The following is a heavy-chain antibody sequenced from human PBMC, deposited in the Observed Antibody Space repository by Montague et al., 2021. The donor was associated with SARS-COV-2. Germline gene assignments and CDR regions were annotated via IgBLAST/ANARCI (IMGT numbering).Heavy chain of an antibody. CDR3: ARHRRYDVVTYYPDF. CDR2: ISNGGRT. Sequence: SETLSLTCSVSGGSFDSDNFFWGWLRQPPGKRLERIGVISNGGRTFDNPSLKSPVTISVHTSRIRLSLNVKPVTAADAAVYYCARHRRYDVVTYYPDFWGQGILVTVSS. V-gene: IGHV4-39*01. CDR1: GGSFDSDNFF. J-gene: IGHJ4*02. D-gene: IGHD3-9*01.